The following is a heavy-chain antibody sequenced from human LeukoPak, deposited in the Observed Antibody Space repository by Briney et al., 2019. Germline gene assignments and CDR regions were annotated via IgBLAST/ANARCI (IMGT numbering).Heavy chain of an antibody. CDR3: AKAIGLRTLFDY. D-gene: IGHD2/OR15-2a*01. CDR2: ISGSGGST. Sequence: PGASLRLSCAASGFTFSSYAMSWVRQAPGKGLEWVSAISGSGGSTYYADSVKGRFTISRDNSKNTLYLQMNSLRAEDTAVYYCAKAIGLRTLFDYWGQGTLVTVSS. V-gene: IGHV3-23*01. CDR1: GFTFSSYA. J-gene: IGHJ4*02.